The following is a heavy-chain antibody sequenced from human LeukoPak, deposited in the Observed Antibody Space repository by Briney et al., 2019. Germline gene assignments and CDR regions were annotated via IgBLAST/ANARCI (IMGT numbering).Heavy chain of an antibody. D-gene: IGHD3-10*01. CDR1: GYTFTSYD. J-gene: IGHJ5*02. V-gene: IGHV1-8*01. CDR3: ARVRTMVRGVIIPKTRYNWFDP. Sequence: ASVKVSCKASGYTFTSYDINWVRQATGQGLEWVGWMNPNSGNTGYAQKFQGRVTMTRNTSMSTAYMELSSLRSEDTAVYYCARVRTMVRGVIIPKTRYNWFDPWGQGTLVTVSS. CDR2: MNPNSGNT.